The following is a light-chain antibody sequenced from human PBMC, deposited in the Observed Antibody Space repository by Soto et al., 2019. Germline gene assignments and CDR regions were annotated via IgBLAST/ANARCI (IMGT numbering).Light chain of an antibody. J-gene: IGKJ2*01. CDR1: QGIRDA. V-gene: IGKV1-17*01. Sequence: DIQMTQSPSSLSASVGDRVTITCRASQGIRDALGWYQQKPGKVPKRLIYSASSLQSGVPSRFSGSGSETEFTLTISSLQPEDFATYYCLQHSDYPFTFVHGTRLEI. CDR2: SAS. CDR3: LQHSDYPFT.